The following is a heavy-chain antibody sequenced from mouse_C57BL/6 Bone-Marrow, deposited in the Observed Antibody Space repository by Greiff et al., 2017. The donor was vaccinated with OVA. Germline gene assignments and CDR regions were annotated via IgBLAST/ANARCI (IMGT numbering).Heavy chain of an antibody. CDR1: GYTFTDYY. CDR2: INPYNGGT. CDR3: ARRFDYAFDY. J-gene: IGHJ2*01. Sequence: EVQLQQSGPVLVKPGASVKMSCKASGYTFTDYYMNWVKQSHGKSLEWIGVINPYNGGTSYNQKFKGKATLTVDKSSSTAYMELNSLTSEDSAVYYCARRFDYAFDYWGQGTTLTVSS. V-gene: IGHV1-19*01. D-gene: IGHD2-4*01.